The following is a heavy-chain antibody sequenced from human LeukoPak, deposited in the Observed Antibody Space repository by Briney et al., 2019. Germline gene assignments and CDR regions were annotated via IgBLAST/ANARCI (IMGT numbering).Heavy chain of an antibody. CDR3: ARVRRGIQTLDY. Sequence: SETLSLTCAVYGGSFSGYYWSWIRQPSGKGLEWIGEINHSGSTNYNPSLKSRVTISVDTSKNQFSLKLSSVTAADTAVYYCARVRRGIQTLDYWGQGTLVTVSS. V-gene: IGHV4-34*01. J-gene: IGHJ4*02. D-gene: IGHD3-10*01. CDR2: INHSGST. CDR1: GGSFSGYY.